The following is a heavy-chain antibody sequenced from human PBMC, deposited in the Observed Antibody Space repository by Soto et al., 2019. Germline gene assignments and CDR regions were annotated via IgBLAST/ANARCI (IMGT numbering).Heavy chain of an antibody. Sequence: GGSLRLSCAASGFTFSSYAMSWVRQAPGKGLEWVSAISGSGGSTYYADSVKGRFTISRDNSKNTLYLQMNSLRAEDTAVYYRAKDSGKVWYSSSSVLDYWGQGTLVTVSS. CDR3: AKDSGKVWYSSSSVLDY. CDR1: GFTFSSYA. J-gene: IGHJ4*02. CDR2: ISGSGGST. V-gene: IGHV3-23*01. D-gene: IGHD6-6*01.